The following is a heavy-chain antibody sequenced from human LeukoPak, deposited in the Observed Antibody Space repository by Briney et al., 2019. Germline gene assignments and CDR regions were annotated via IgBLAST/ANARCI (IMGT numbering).Heavy chain of an antibody. J-gene: IGHJ4*02. CDR3: ARTTVTTAKEFDY. V-gene: IGHV1-18*01. D-gene: IGHD4-17*01. CDR1: GYTFTSYG. CDR2: ISAYNGNT. Sequence: ASVKVSCKASGYTFTSYGISWVRQAPGQGLEWMGWISAYNGNTNYAQKLQGRVTMTTDTSTCTAYVELRSLRSDDTAVYYCARTTVTTAKEFDYWGQGTLVTVSS.